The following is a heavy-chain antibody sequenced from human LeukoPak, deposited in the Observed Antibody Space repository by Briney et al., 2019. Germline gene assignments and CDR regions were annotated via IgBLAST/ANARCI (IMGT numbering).Heavy chain of an antibody. Sequence: GGSLRLSCAASGFTFSTYGMAWVRQAPGKGLEWVAYIRYDGSNKNYADSVKGRFTISRDNSKNTLYLQMSSLRAEDTAVYYCAKVVTGYCSTTSCPFDSWGQGTLVTVSS. V-gene: IGHV3-30*02. J-gene: IGHJ4*02. CDR2: IRYDGSNK. CDR3: AKVVTGYCSTTSCPFDS. D-gene: IGHD2-2*01. CDR1: GFTFSTYG.